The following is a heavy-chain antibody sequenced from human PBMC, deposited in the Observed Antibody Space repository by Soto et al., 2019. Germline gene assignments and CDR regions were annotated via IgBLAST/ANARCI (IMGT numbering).Heavy chain of an antibody. V-gene: IGHV3-23*01. J-gene: IGHJ4*02. CDR3: AKDRNRGPYNPPEYYFDY. Sequence: GGSLRLSCAASRFTFSTSAMNWVRQAPGKGLEWVSAITGSGATTYYADSVKGRFTISRDNSKNTLYLQMDSLRAEDTAVYYCAKDRNRGPYNPPEYYFDYWGQGTLVTVSS. CDR2: ITGSGATT. D-gene: IGHD1-1*01. CDR1: RFTFSTSA.